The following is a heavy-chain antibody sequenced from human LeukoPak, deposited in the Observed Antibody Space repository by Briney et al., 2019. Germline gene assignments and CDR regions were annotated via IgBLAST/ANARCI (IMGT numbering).Heavy chain of an antibody. V-gene: IGHV3-30*02. J-gene: IGHJ1*01. CDR3: AKGDQLPYGEYFQH. D-gene: IGHD2-2*02. Sequence: GGSLRLSCAASGFTFSSYGMHWVRQAPGKGLEWVAFIRYDGSNKYYADSVKGRFTISRDNSKNTLYLQMNSLRAEDTAVYYCAKGDQLPYGEYFQHWGQGTLVTVSS. CDR1: GFTFSSYG. CDR2: IRYDGSNK.